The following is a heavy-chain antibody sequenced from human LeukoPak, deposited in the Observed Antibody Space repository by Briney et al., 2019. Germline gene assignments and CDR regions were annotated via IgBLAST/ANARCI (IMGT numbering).Heavy chain of an antibody. CDR1: GFTFSSYS. Sequence: PGGSLRLSCAASGFTFSSYSMNWVRQAPGKGLEWVSSISSSSSYIYYADSVKGRFTISRDNAKNSLYLQMNSLRAEDTAVYYCARAPVLRCFDWFHPDAFDIWGQGTMVTVSS. CDR2: ISSSSSYI. J-gene: IGHJ3*02. V-gene: IGHV3-21*01. D-gene: IGHD3-9*01. CDR3: ARAPVLRCFDWFHPDAFDI.